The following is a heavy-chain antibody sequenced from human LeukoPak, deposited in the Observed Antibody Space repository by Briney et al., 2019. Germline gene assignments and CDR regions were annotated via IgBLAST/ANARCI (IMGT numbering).Heavy chain of an antibody. CDR2: ISYDGSNK. CDR3: ARGSRYGSGSYYIVVDY. CDR1: GFTFGSYA. V-gene: IGHV3-30*04. Sequence: GGSLRLSCAASGFTFGSYAMHWVRQAPGKGLEWVAVISYDGSNKYYADSVKGRFTISRDNSKNTLYLQMNSLRAEDTAVYYCARGSRYGSGSYYIVVDYWGQGTLSPSPQ. D-gene: IGHD3-10*01. J-gene: IGHJ4*02.